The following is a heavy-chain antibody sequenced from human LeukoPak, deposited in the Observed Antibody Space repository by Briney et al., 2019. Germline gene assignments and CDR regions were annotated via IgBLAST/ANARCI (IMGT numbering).Heavy chain of an antibody. V-gene: IGHV7-4-1*02. CDR2: INTNTGNP. J-gene: IGHJ6*03. CDR3: ARVPIAAAPFGYYYYYMDV. Sequence: ASVKVSCKASGYTFTSYAMNWVRQAPGQGLEWMGWINTNTGNPTYAQGFTGRFVFSLDTSVSTAYLQISSLKAEDTAVYYCARVPIAAAPFGYYYYYMDVWGKGTTVTVSS. CDR1: GYTFTSYA. D-gene: IGHD6-13*01.